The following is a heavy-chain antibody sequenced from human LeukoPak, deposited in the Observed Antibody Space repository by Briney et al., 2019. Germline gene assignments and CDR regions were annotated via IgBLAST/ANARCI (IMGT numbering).Heavy chain of an antibody. CDR1: GGSTTTNNYY. D-gene: IGHD3-10*01. J-gene: IGHJ4*02. V-gene: IGHV4-39*01. CDR3: ASYYVGSSSFD. CDR2: IYFSGST. Sequence: SETLSLTCTVSGGSTTTNNYYWGWIRQPPGKALEWVGSIYFSGSTYYNPSLKSRVSVSADTSKNQFFLKLSSVTAADTAVYYCASYYVGSSSFDWGQGTLVTVSS.